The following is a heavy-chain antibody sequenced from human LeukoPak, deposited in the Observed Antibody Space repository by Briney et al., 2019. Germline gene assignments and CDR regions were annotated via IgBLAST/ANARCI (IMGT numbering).Heavy chain of an antibody. CDR2: IYYSGST. J-gene: IGHJ4*02. CDR1: GGSISSYY. CDR3: ARGAGSWELLFDY. V-gene: IGHV4-59*01. D-gene: IGHD1-26*01. Sequence: SETLSLTCTVCGGSISSYYWSWIRQPPGKGLEWIGYIYYSGSTNYNPSLKSRVTISVDTSKNQFSLKLRSVTAADTAVYYCARGAGSWELLFDYWGQGTLVTVSS.